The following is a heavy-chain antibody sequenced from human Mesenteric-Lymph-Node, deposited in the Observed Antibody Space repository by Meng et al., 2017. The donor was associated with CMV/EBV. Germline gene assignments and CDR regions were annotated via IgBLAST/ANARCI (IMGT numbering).Heavy chain of an antibody. CDR2: IKSKSDGGTT. J-gene: IGHJ5*02. CDR1: GFTFTNAW. Sequence: GGSLRLSCAASGFTFTNAWMSWVRQAPGKGLEWVGRIKSKSDGGTTDYAAPVKGRFTISRDDSKNTVYLQMNSLKTEDTAVYYCTTRYDYDSSGYWVDPWGQGTLVTVSS. V-gene: IGHV3-15*01. D-gene: IGHD3-22*01. CDR3: TTRYDYDSSGYWVDP.